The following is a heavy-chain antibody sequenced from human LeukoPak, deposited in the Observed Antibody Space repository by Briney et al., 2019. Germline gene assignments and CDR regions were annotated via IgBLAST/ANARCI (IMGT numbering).Heavy chain of an antibody. V-gene: IGHV4-59*01. CDR1: GGSISSYY. CDR2: IYYSGST. CDR3: ARVGIAARPGYMDV. Sequence: PETLSLTCTVSGGSISSYYWSWIRQPPGKGLEWIGYIYYSGSTNYNPSLKSRVTISVDTSKNQFSLKLSSVTAADTAVYYCARVGIAARPGYMDVWGKGTTVTVSS. D-gene: IGHD6-6*01. J-gene: IGHJ6*03.